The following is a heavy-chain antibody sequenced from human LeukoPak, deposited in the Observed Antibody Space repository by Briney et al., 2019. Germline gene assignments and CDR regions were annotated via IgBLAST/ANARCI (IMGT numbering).Heavy chain of an antibody. Sequence: PGGSLRLSCAASGFTFSSYGMHWVRQAPGKGLEWVAVIWYDGSNKYYADSVKGRFTISRDNSKNTLYLQMNSLRAEDMAVYYCAREDYYDSSGYYYYYYGMDVWGQGTTVTVSS. CDR2: IWYDGSNK. V-gene: IGHV3-33*01. CDR3: AREDYYDSSGYYYYYYGMDV. CDR1: GFTFSSYG. J-gene: IGHJ6*02. D-gene: IGHD3-22*01.